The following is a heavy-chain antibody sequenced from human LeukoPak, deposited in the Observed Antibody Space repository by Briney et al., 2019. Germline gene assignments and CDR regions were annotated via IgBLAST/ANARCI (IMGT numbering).Heavy chain of an antibody. J-gene: IGHJ4*02. Sequence: GESLKISCKGSGYSFTSYWIGWVRQMPGKGLEWMGIIYPGDSDTRYSPSFQGQVTISADKSIRAAYLQWSSLKASDTAMYYCARSEAQVVTAFDYWGQGTLVTVSS. CDR1: GYSFTSYW. CDR3: ARSEAQVVTAFDY. CDR2: IYPGDSDT. V-gene: IGHV5-51*01. D-gene: IGHD2-21*02.